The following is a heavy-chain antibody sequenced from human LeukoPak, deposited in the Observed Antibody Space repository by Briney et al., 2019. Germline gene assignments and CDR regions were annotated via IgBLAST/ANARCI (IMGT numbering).Heavy chain of an antibody. Sequence: ETLSLTCAVYGGSFSGYYWSWVRQAPGKGLEWVANIKQDGGEKYYVDSVKGRFTISRDNAKNSLYLQMNSLRAEDTALYYCARDRTIFIHWGQGTLVTVSS. CDR3: ARDRTIFIH. J-gene: IGHJ4*02. D-gene: IGHD3-9*01. CDR2: IKQDGGEK. V-gene: IGHV3-7*05. CDR1: GGSFSGYY.